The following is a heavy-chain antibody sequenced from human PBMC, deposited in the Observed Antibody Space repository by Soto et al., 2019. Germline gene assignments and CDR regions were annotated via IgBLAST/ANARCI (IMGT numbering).Heavy chain of an antibody. CDR3: ARVGTGGEKYKWFDS. J-gene: IGHJ5*01. CDR1: GYTFNSYD. D-gene: IGHD2-8*02. Sequence: ASVKVSCKASGYTFNSYDINWVRQATGQGLEWMGWMNPNSGNTGYAQKFQGRVTMTRNTSISTAYMELSSLRPDDTAVYYCARVGTGGEKYKWFDSWGQGTPVTVSS. CDR2: MNPNSGNT. V-gene: IGHV1-8*01.